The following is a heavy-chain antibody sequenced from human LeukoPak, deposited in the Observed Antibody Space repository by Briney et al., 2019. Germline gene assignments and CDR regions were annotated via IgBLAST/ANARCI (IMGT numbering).Heavy chain of an antibody. CDR2: IYHSGST. V-gene: IGHV4-38-2*02. Sequence: PSETLSLTCTVSGYSISSGYYWGWIRQPPGKGLEWIGSIYHSGSTYYNPSLKSRVTISVDTSKNQFSLKLSSVTAADTAVYYCARVSFIAAPSKADYWGQGTLVTVSS. J-gene: IGHJ4*02. CDR1: GYSISSGYY. D-gene: IGHD6-6*01. CDR3: ARVSFIAAPSKADY.